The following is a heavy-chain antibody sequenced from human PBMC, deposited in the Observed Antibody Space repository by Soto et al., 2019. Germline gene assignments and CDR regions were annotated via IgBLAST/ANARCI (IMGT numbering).Heavy chain of an antibody. Sequence: SETLSLTCTVSGGSITNYFWTWIRQPPGKGLEWIGYISYSGTTNYAASLKSRVTISVDTSANQFSLRVSSVTAADTAVYYCAGIRDSREGTSYSDHWGK. CDR3: AGIRDSREGTSYSDH. J-gene: IGHJ4*02. D-gene: IGHD1-26*01. CDR1: GGSITNYF. V-gene: IGHV4-59*01. CDR2: ISYSGTT.